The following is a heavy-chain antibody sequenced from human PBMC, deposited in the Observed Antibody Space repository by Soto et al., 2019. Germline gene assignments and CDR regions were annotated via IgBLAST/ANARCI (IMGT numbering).Heavy chain of an antibody. CDR1: GGSFSGYF. D-gene: IGHD3-10*01. CDR2: IGHSGST. J-gene: IGHJ4*02. V-gene: IGHV4-34*01. CDR3: ARGRHFYGIDY. Sequence: PSETLSLTCAVLGGSFSGYFWSWVRQPPGRGLDWIGEIGHSGSTNYNPSLKSRVTISIDTSKNQFSLKLSSVTAADTAVYYCARGRHFYGIDYWGQGALVTVSS.